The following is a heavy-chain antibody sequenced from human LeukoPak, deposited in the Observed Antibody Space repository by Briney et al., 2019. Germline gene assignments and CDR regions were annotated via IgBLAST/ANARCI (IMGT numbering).Heavy chain of an antibody. CDR1: GYTFTSYG. V-gene: IGHV1-18*01. D-gene: IGHD3-3*01. CDR2: ISAYNGNT. Sequence: GASVKVSCKASGYTFTSYGISWVRQAPGQGLEWMGWISAYNGNTNYAQKLQGRVTMTTDTSTSTAYMELRSLRSDDTAVCYCAREPLRFLEWLRARDYGMDVWGQGTTVTVSS. J-gene: IGHJ6*02. CDR3: AREPLRFLEWLRARDYGMDV.